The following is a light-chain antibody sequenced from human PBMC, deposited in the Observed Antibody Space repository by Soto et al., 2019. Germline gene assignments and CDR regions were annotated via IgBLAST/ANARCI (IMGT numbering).Light chain of an antibody. V-gene: IGLV2-14*01. Sequence: QSVLTQPASVSGSPGQSIAISCTGTSSDVGAYNYVSWYQQPPGKAPKLMIYDVSNRPSGVSDRFSGSKSGNTASLTISGLQTEDEADYYCKSYTTTSTYVCGTGTKVTV. CDR3: KSYTTTSTYV. J-gene: IGLJ1*01. CDR1: SSDVGAYNY. CDR2: DVS.